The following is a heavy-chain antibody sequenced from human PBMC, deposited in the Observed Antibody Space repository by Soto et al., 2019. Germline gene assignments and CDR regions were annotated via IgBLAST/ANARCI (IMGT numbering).Heavy chain of an antibody. D-gene: IGHD3-22*01. Sequence: QVQLQESGPGLVKPSQTLSLTCTVSGASISSGDYYWNWIRQRPGKGLEWIGFFYYTGSSYYNPSLKRRVTISADTSKNEVSLRLSSVTAADTAVYYCARAAYIDSSGYYPSQAFDIWGQGTMVTVSS. J-gene: IGHJ3*02. CDR2: FYYTGSS. V-gene: IGHV4-31*03. CDR3: ARAAYIDSSGYYPSQAFDI. CDR1: GASISSGDYY.